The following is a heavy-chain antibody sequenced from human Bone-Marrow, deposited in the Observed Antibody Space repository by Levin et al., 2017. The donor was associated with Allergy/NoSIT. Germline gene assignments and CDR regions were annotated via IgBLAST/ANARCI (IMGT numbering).Heavy chain of an antibody. CDR1: GFTFSSYA. CDR3: ARDFVGYSSGWSLWY. CDR2: ISYDGSNK. D-gene: IGHD6-19*01. Sequence: PGGSLRLSCAASGFTFSSYAMHWVRQAPGKGLEWVAVISYDGSNKYYADSVKGRFTISRDNSKNTLYLQMNSLRAEDTAVYYCARDFVGYSSGWSLWYWGQGTLVTVSS. V-gene: IGHV3-30*04. J-gene: IGHJ4*02.